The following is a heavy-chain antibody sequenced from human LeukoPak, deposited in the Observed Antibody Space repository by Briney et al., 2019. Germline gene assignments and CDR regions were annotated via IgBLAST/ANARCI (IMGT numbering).Heavy chain of an antibody. D-gene: IGHD4-11*01. CDR1: GGSISSGSYY. CDR2: IYTSGST. V-gene: IGHV4-61*02. J-gene: IGHJ5*02. CDR3: ARAIAHDYISYNWFDP. Sequence: SQTLSLTCTVSGGSISSGSYYWRWIRQPAGKGLEWIGRIYTSGSTNYNPSLKSRVTISVDTSKNQFSLKLSSVTAADTAVYYCARAIAHDYISYNWFDPWGQGTLVTVSS.